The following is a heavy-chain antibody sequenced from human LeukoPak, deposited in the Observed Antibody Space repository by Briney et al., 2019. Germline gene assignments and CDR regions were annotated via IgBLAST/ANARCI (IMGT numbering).Heavy chain of an antibody. V-gene: IGHV4-59*01. Sequence: TSETLSLTCTVSGGSISSYYWSWIRQPPGKGLEWIGYIYYSGSTNYNPSLKSRVTISVDTSKNQFSLKLSSVTAADTAVYYCARKHYDFWSGYYTGFDYWGQGTLVTVSS. CDR2: IYYSGST. D-gene: IGHD3-3*01. CDR1: GGSISSYY. J-gene: IGHJ4*02. CDR3: ARKHYDFWSGYYTGFDY.